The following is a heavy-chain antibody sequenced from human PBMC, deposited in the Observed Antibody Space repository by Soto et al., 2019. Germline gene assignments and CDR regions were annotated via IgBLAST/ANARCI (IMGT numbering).Heavy chain of an antibody. J-gene: IGHJ6*02. CDR3: AREHGYYDFWSGYLLYYYGMDV. CDR1: GGSFSGYY. D-gene: IGHD3-3*01. V-gene: IGHV4-34*01. Sequence: RSETLSLTCAVYGGSFSGYYWSWIRQPPGKGLEWIGEINHSGSANYNPSLKSRVTISVDTSKNQFSLKLSSVTAADTAVYYCAREHGYYDFWSGYLLYYYGMDVWGQGTTVTVSS. CDR2: INHSGSA.